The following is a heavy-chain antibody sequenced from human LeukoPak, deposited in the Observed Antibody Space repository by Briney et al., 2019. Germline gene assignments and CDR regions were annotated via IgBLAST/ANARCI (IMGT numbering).Heavy chain of an antibody. CDR1: GYTLTELS. J-gene: IGHJ4*02. CDR2: FDPEDGET. Sequence: EASVKVSCKVSGYTLTELSMHWVRQAPGKGFEWMGGFDPEDGETIYAQKFQGRVTMTEDTSTDTAYMELSSLRSEDTAVYYCATGGEYSSSWYGFYDYWGQGTLVTVSS. CDR3: ATGGEYSSSWYGFYDY. V-gene: IGHV1-24*01. D-gene: IGHD6-13*01.